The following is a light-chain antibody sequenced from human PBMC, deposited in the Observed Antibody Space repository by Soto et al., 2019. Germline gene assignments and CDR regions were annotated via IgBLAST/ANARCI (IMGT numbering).Light chain of an antibody. CDR1: SSDVGAYNY. V-gene: IGLV2-14*01. Sequence: QSALTQPASVSGSPGQSITISCTGTSSDVGAYNYVSWYQQHPGKAPKLMIFEVSDRPSGASNRFSGSKSGNTASLTISGLQAEDEADYYCSSYTSSNTHVFGGGTKLTVL. CDR2: EVS. J-gene: IGLJ2*01. CDR3: SSYTSSNTHV.